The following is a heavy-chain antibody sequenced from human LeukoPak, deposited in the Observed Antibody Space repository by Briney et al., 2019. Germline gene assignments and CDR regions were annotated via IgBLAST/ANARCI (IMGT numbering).Heavy chain of an antibody. V-gene: IGHV4-39*01. CDR1: GGSISSSPYY. Sequence: SETLSLTCTVSGGSISSSPYYWGWIRPAPGKGLEWIGNIYYSGSTFYNPSLKSRVTISVDTSKNQFSLKLGSVTAADTAVYYCARVGVLNWFDPWGQGTPVTVSS. D-gene: IGHD1-26*01. CDR3: ARVGVLNWFDP. J-gene: IGHJ5*02. CDR2: IYYSGST.